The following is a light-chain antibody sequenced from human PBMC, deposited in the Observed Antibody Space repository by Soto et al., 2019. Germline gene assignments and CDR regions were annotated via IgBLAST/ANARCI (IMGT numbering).Light chain of an antibody. Sequence: QSALTQPASVSGSPGQSIAISCTGSSSDAGIYNYVSWYQQHPGKVPKLIIYEVTNRPSGVSNRFSGAKSGNTASLTISGLQAEDEADYYCSSYTTSSTRVFGTGTKLTV. CDR1: SSDAGIYNY. CDR2: EVT. J-gene: IGLJ1*01. CDR3: SSYTTSSTRV. V-gene: IGLV2-14*01.